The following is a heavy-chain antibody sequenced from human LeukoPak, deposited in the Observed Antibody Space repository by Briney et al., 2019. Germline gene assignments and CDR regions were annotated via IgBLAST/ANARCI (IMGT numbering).Heavy chain of an antibody. D-gene: IGHD2-2*01. CDR2: ISSSGSTI. CDR1: GFTFSSYE. CDR3: ARRPLWLCGAFDI. J-gene: IGHJ3*02. Sequence: GGSLRLSCAASGFTFSSYEMNWVRQAPGKGLEWVSYISSSGSTIYYADSVKGRFTISRDNAKNSLYLQMNSLRAEDTAVYYCARRPLWLCGAFDIWGQGTMVTVSS. V-gene: IGHV3-48*03.